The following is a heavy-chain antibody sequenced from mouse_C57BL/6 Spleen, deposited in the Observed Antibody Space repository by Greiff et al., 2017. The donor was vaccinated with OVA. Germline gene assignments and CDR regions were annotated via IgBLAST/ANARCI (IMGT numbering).Heavy chain of an antibody. CDR2: IWSGGST. J-gene: IGHJ2*01. V-gene: IGHV2-2*01. D-gene: IGHD4-1*01. CDR1: GFSLTSYG. Sequence: VQGVESGPGLVQPSQSLSITCTVSGFSLTSYGVHWVRQSPGKGLEWLGVIWSGGSTDYNAAFISRLSISKDNSKSQVFFKMNSLQAVDTAIYYCARNSLGRGYFDYWGQGTTLTVSS. CDR3: ARNSLGRGYFDY.